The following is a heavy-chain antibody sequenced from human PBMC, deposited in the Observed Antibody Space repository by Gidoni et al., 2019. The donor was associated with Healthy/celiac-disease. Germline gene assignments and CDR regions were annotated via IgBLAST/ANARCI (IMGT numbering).Heavy chain of an antibody. V-gene: IGHV4-34*01. CDR3: ARLTGTTLNYYYYYGMDV. D-gene: IGHD1-20*01. J-gene: IGHJ6*02. Sequence: LTCAVYGGSFSGYYWSWIRQPPGKGLEWIGEINHSGSTNYNPSLKSRVTISVDTSKNQFSLKLSSVTAADTAVYYCARLTGTTLNYYYYYGMDVWGQGTTVTVSS. CDR2: INHSGST. CDR1: GGSFSGYY.